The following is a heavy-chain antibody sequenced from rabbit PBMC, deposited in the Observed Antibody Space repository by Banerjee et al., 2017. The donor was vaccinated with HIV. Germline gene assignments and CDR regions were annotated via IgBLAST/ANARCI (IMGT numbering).Heavy chain of an antibody. Sequence: QEQLVESGGDLVKPGASLTLTCTASGFSLSIYEMCWVRQAPGKGLEWIACSYATSSGTTYYANWAKGRFTISKTSSTTVTLQMTSLTVADTATYFCARSGLYINYGYGPLDLWGQGTLVTVS. J-gene: IGHJ3*01. V-gene: IGHV1S45*01. D-gene: IGHD6-1*01. CDR2: SYATSSGTT. CDR3: ARSGLYINYGYGPLDL. CDR1: GFSLSIYE.